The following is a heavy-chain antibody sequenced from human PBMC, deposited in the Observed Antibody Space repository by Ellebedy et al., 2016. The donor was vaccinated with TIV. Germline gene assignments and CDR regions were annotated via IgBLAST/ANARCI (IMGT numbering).Heavy chain of an antibody. CDR2: ISSSSSYI. CDR3: ARGRATVTADY. CDR1: GFTFSSYS. J-gene: IGHJ4*02. V-gene: IGHV3-21*01. Sequence: GESLKISCAASGFTFSSYSMNWVRQAPGKGLEWVSSISSSSSYIYYADSVKGRFTISRDNAKNSLYLQMNSLRAEDTAVYYCARGRATVTADYWGQGTLVTVSS. D-gene: IGHD4-17*01.